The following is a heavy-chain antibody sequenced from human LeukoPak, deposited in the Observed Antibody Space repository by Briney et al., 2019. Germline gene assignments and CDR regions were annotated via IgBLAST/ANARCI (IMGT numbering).Heavy chain of an antibody. Sequence: PGGSLRLSCAVSGFTFSSYWMHWVRQAPGKGLVWVSRIDRDGSRINYPDSVKGRFSISRDNGKNTLFLQMNSLRAEDAAVYYCVRGNDYGGPHYWGQGTLVTVSS. CDR2: IDRDGSRI. CDR1: GFTFSSYW. V-gene: IGHV3-74*01. CDR3: VRGNDYGGPHY. D-gene: IGHD4-23*01. J-gene: IGHJ4*02.